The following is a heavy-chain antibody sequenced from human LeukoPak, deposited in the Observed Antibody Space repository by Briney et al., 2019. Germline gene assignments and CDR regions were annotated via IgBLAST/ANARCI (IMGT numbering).Heavy chain of an antibody. J-gene: IGHJ4*02. D-gene: IGHD3-16*01. V-gene: IGHV3-23*01. CDR3: ALRGEMRYYFDY. CDR1: GFTFSSYA. Sequence: SGGSLRLSCAASGFTFSSYAMSWVRQAPGKGLEWVSAISGSGGSTYYADSVKGRFTISRDNSKNTLYLQMNSLRAEDTAVYYCALRGEMRYYFDYWGQGTLVTVSS. CDR2: ISGSGGST.